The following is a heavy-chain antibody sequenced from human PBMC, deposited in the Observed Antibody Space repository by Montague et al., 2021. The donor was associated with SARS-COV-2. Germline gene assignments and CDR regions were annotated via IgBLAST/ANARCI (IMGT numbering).Heavy chain of an antibody. CDR1: GFSISSGYY. V-gene: IGHV4-38-2*02. Sequence: SETLSLTCSVSGFSISSGYYWCWIRQTPGKGLEWIGSRYQNGATYYSPSLKRPVTILLDTSKNQFSLSLTSVTAADTAVYYCAGSGVGIFDFSYFDSWGQGSLVTVSS. CDR2: RYQNGAT. D-gene: IGHD3-3*01. CDR3: AGSGVGIFDFSYFDS. J-gene: IGHJ4*02.